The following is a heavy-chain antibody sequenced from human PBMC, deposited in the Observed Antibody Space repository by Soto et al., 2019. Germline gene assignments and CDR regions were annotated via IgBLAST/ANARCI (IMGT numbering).Heavy chain of an antibody. V-gene: IGHV4-59*01. CDR1: GGSISSYY. D-gene: IGHD4-4*01. CDR3: ARELTTVTNWFDP. CDR2: IYYSGST. J-gene: IGHJ5*02. Sequence: SETLSLTCTVSGGSISSYYWSWIRQPPGKGLEWIGYIYYSGSTNYNPSLKSRVTISVDTSKNQFSLKLSSVTAADTAVYYCARELTTVTNWFDPWGQGTLVTVSS.